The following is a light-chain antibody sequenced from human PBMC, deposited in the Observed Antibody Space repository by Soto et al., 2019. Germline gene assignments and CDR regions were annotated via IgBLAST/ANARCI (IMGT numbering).Light chain of an antibody. J-gene: IGLJ2*01. CDR1: SSDVGGFNF. Sequence: QSALTQPAAVSGSPGQSITISCIGTSSDVGGFNFVSWYQQHPGKAPKLMIYDVTSRPSGVSDRFSGSKSGNTASLTISGLRAEDEADYYCSSYTSSSTLDVLFGGGTKLTVL. V-gene: IGLV2-14*01. CDR3: SSYTSSSTLDVL. CDR2: DVT.